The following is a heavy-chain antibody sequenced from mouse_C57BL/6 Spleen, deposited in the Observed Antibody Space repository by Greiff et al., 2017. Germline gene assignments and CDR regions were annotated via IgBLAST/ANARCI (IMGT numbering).Heavy chain of an antibody. V-gene: IGHV1-18*01. CDR1: GYTFTDYN. Sequence: EVQLQQSGPELVKPGASVKIPCKASGYTFTDYNMDWVKQSHGKSLEWIGDINPNNGGTIYNQKFKGKATLTVDKSSSTAYMELRSLTSEDTAVYYCARENGSSRFAYWGQGTLVTVSA. CDR3: ARENGSSRFAY. J-gene: IGHJ3*01. D-gene: IGHD1-1*01. CDR2: INPNNGGT.